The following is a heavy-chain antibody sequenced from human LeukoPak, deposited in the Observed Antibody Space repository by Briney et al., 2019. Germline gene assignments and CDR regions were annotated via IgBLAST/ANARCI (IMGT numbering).Heavy chain of an antibody. CDR3: AKDQWRDDYGDYVGWFDP. V-gene: IGHV3-23*01. CDR2: ISCSGGST. J-gene: IGHJ5*02. D-gene: IGHD4-17*01. CDR1: GFTFSSYA. Sequence: GSLRLSCAASGFTFSSYAMSLVRQAPGKGLEGVSAISCSGGSTYYADSVKGRFTISRDNSKNTLYLQMNSLRAEDTAVYYCAKDQWRDDYGDYVGWFDPWGQGTLVTVSS.